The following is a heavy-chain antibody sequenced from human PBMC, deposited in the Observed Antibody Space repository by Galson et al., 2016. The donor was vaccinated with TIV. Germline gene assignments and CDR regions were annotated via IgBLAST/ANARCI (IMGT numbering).Heavy chain of an antibody. V-gene: IGHV2-26*01. CDR1: GFSLSNARMG. Sequence: PALVKPTQTLTLTCTVSGFSLSNARMGVSWIRQPPGKALEWLAHIFSSDKKSYSTSLQSRLSISKDTSKSQVVLTMTNVDPIDTATYYCARIAPLPVTLNLWFDTWGQGTPVTVSS. CDR2: IFSSDKK. CDR3: ARIAPLPVTLNLWFDT. J-gene: IGHJ5*02. D-gene: IGHD4-17*01.